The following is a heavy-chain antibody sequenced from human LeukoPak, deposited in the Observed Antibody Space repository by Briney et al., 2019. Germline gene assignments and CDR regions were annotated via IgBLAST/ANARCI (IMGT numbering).Heavy chain of an antibody. V-gene: IGHV3-30*02. CDR1: GFTFSSYG. CDR3: AKRVDDSSGYFYDLHAFDI. J-gene: IGHJ3*02. D-gene: IGHD3-22*01. Sequence: GGSLRLSCAASGFTFSSYGMHWVRQAPGKGLEWVAFIRYDGSNKYYADSVKGRFTISRDNSKNTLYLQMNSLRAEDTAVYYCAKRVDDSSGYFYDLHAFDIWGQGTMVTVSS. CDR2: IRYDGSNK.